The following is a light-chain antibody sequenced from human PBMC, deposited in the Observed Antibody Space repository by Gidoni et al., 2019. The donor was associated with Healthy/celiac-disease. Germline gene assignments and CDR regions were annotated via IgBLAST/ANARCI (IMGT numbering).Light chain of an antibody. CDR3: QQYNSYSPWT. CDR1: QSISSW. Sequence: DIQMTQSPSTLSASVGDRVTITCRASQSISSWLAWYQQKPGKAPKLLSYDAASLGSGVPSRFSGSGSGTEFALTISSLQPDDFATYYCQQYNSYSPWTFGQGTKVEIK. CDR2: DAA. J-gene: IGKJ1*01. V-gene: IGKV1-5*01.